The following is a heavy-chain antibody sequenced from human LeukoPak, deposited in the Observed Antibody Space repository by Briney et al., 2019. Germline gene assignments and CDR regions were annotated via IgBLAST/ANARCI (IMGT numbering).Heavy chain of an antibody. Sequence: GGSLRLSCAASGFTFSNFWMNWVRQVPRKGLVWVARINTDGSSTNYADSVKGRFTISRDNAKNTLYLQMNSLKNEDTAVYYCAKDRVWNSLDSWGQGTLVTVSS. J-gene: IGHJ4*02. D-gene: IGHD1-7*01. V-gene: IGHV3-74*01. CDR1: GFTFSNFW. CDR3: AKDRVWNSLDS. CDR2: INTDGSST.